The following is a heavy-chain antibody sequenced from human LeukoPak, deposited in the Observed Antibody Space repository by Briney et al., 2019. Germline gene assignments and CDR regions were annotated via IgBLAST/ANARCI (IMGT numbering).Heavy chain of an antibody. V-gene: IGHV3-23*01. Sequence: QPGGSLRLSCEASGFTFGSYAMSWVRQAPGKGLEWVSGISSGGGSTYYADSVKGRFTISKDNSKNTLYLQMNSLRAEDTAVYYCVAKSSGWANPFDYWGQGTLVTVSS. CDR2: ISSGGGST. D-gene: IGHD6-19*01. CDR3: VAKSSGWANPFDY. J-gene: IGHJ4*02. CDR1: GFTFGSYA.